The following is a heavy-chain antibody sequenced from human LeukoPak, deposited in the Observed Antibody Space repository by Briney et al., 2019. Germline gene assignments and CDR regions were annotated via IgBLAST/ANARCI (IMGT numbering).Heavy chain of an antibody. D-gene: IGHD3-10*01. CDR1: GGSISSYY. CDR2: IYTSGST. V-gene: IGHV4-4*07. CDR3: ARDGGSGSPNWFDP. J-gene: IGHJ5*02. Sequence: SETLSLTCTVSGGSISSYYWSWIRQPAGKGLEWIGRIYTSGSTNYNPSLKSRVTMSVDTSKNQFSLKLSSVTAADTAVYYCARDGGSGSPNWFDPLGQGTLVTVSS.